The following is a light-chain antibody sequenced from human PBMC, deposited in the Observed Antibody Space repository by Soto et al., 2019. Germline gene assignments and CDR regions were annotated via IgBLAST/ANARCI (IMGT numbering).Light chain of an antibody. CDR1: QSVSSY. CDR3: QQYNNWRPWT. J-gene: IGKJ1*01. V-gene: IGKV3-15*01. Sequence: EIVLTQSPATLSLSPGERATLSCRASQSVSSYLACYQQKPGQAPRLXXYGASTRATGIPGRFSGSGSGTEFTLTISSLQSEDFAVYYCQQYNNWRPWTFGQGTQVDIK. CDR2: GAS.